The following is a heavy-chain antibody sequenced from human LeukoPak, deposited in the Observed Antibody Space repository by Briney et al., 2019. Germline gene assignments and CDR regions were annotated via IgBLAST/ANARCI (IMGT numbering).Heavy chain of an antibody. V-gene: IGHV3-21*01. CDR1: GFTFSSYS. J-gene: IGHJ4*02. Sequence: GGSLRLSCAASGFTFSSYSMDWVRQAPGKGLEWVSSISSSSSYIYYADSVKGRFTISRDNAKNSLYLQMNSLRAEDTAVYYCVRTAYYYDSSGYSHFDYWGQGTLVTVSS. D-gene: IGHD3-22*01. CDR3: VRTAYYYDSSGYSHFDY. CDR2: ISSSSSYI.